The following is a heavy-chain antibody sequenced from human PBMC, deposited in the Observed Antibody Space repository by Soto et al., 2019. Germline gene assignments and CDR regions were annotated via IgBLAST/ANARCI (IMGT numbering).Heavy chain of an antibody. D-gene: IGHD2-2*01. CDR1: GYTFTRYG. CDR2: ISGYNGDT. Sequence: QLQLVQSGAEVKKPGASVKVSCKASGYTFTRYGISWVRQAPGQGLEWMGWISGYNGDTKYAQILQGRVTMTTDTSTSTANMELRSLRSDDTAIYYGARQVVPTAIEYYYGMDVWGQGTTVTVSS. CDR3: ARQVVPTAIEYYYGMDV. J-gene: IGHJ6*02. V-gene: IGHV1-18*01.